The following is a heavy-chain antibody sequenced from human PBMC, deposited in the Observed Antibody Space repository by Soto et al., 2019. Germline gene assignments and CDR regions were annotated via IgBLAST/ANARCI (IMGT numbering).Heavy chain of an antibody. D-gene: IGHD2-15*01. CDR1: GGTFSSYA. J-gene: IGHJ3*02. CDR2: IVVGSGNT. Sequence: VKVSCKASGGTFSSYAISWVRQARGQRLEWIGWIVVGSGNTNYAQKFQERVTITRDMSTSTAYMELSSLRSEDTAVYYCAADHCSGGSCYWDAFDIWGQGTMVTVSS. V-gene: IGHV1-58*02. CDR3: AADHCSGGSCYWDAFDI.